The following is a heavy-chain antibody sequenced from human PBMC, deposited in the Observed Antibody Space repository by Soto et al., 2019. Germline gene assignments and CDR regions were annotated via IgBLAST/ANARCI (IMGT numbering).Heavy chain of an antibody. CDR3: ARSLVLPFDY. V-gene: IGHV1-3*01. CDR1: GYTFTSYA. CDR2: INAGNGNT. J-gene: IGHJ4*02. Sequence: QVQLVQSGAEVKKPGASVKVSCKASGYTFTSYAMHWVRQAPGQRLEWMGWINAGNGNTKYSQKFHGRVTITRDTSASTAYMEVSSLRSEDTAVYYCARSLVLPFDYWGQGTLVSVSS.